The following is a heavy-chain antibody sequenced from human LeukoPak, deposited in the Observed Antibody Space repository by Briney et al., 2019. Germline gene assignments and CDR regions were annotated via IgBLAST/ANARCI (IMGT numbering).Heavy chain of an antibody. Sequence: GGSLRLSCAVSGLTFSTYWMTWVRQAPGKGLEGVANIKPDGRYKNYVDSVKGRFTISRDNAKNSLYLQMNNLRADSTGVYHRAXXGXVDYLGQGTLVTVSS. CDR3: AXXGXVDY. CDR1: GLTFSTYW. J-gene: IGHJ4*02. CDR2: IKPDGRYK. V-gene: IGHV3-7*01.